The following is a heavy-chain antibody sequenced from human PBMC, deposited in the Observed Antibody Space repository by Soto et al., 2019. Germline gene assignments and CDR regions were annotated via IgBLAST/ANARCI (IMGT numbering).Heavy chain of an antibody. CDR1: GYHFTRYY. V-gene: IGHV1-46*03. CDR3: SRDRCSSTSCYPDY. D-gene: IGHD2-2*01. CDR2: INPTGGRA. Sequence: ASVKVSCKTSGYHFTRYYIHWVRQAPGQGLEWMGIINPTGGRATYAQKFQGRVSMTRDTSTTTVYMELTGLKSEDTAVYFCSRDRCSSTSCYPDYWGQGTQVTVSS. J-gene: IGHJ4*02.